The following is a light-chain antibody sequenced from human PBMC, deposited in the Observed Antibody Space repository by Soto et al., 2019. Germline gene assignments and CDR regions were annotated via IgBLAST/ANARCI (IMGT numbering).Light chain of an antibody. CDR3: SSYTRGSTYV. V-gene: IGLV2-14*01. J-gene: IGLJ1*01. CDR1: NSDVGDYNY. Sequence: QSVLTQPASVSGSPGQSITISCTGTNSDVGDYNYVSWYQQHPGKAPKLIIYEVSNRPSGVSNRFSGSKSGNTASLTISGLQAEDEGDYYCSSYTRGSTYVFGTGTKVTVL. CDR2: EVS.